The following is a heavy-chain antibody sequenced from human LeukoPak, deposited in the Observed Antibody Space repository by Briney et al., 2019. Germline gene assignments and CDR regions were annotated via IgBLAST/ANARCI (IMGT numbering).Heavy chain of an antibody. V-gene: IGHV4-34*01. J-gene: IGHJ6*03. D-gene: IGHD3-10*01. Sequence: PSETLSLTCAVYGGSFSGYYWSWIRQPPGKGLEWIGEINHSGSTNYNPSLKSRVTISVDTSKNQFSLKLSSVTAADTAVYYCAKSMARGSPYYMDVWGKGTTVTISS. CDR2: INHSGST. CDR1: GGSFSGYY. CDR3: AKSMARGSPYYMDV.